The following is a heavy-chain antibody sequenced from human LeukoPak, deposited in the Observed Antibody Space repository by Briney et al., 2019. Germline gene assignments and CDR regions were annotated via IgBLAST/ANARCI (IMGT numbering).Heavy chain of an antibody. V-gene: IGHV1-2*02. D-gene: IGHD6-19*01. CDR3: AAYSSGWQGDAFDI. CDR2: INPNSGGT. J-gene: IGHJ3*02. CDR1: GYTFTGYY. Sequence: SVKVSCKASGYTFTGYYMHWVRQAPGQGLEWMGWINPNSGGTNYAQKFQGRVTLTRDTSISTAYMELSRLRSDDTAVYYCAAYSSGWQGDAFDIWGQGTMVTVSS.